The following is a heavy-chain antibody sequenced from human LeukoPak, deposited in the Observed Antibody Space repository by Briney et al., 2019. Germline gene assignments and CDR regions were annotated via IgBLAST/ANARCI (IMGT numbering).Heavy chain of an antibody. CDR2: INPYNGDT. D-gene: IGHD6-19*01. V-gene: IGHV1-3*01. CDR1: GYTFINYA. CDR3: ARGSSSDWPLEY. J-gene: IGHJ4*02. Sequence: ASVKVSCKVSGYTFINYAIHWVRQAPGQRLEWMGWINPYNGDTEYSQKLQGRTTVTKDTSATTAYMDLSTLRPEDTAVYYCARGSSSDWPLEYWGRGILVTVSS.